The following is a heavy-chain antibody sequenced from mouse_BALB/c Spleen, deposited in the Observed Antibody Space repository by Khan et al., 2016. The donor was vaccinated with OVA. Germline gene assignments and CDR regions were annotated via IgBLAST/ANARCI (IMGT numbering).Heavy chain of an antibody. V-gene: IGHV1S81*02. CDR2: INPSNGGT. Sequence: QVQLKESGAELVKPGASVKLSCRASNYTFNSYYMYWVKQRPGQGLEWIGEINPSNGGTNFNEKFKSKATLTVDKFPTTAYMQLSSLTSEDSAVYYCTRGGYGGFAYWGQGTLVTVSA. D-gene: IGHD3-1*01. CDR1: NYTFNSYY. J-gene: IGHJ3*01. CDR3: TRGGYGGFAY.